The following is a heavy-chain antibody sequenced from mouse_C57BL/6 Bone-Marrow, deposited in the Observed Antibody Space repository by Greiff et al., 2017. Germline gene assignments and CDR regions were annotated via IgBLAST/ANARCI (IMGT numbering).Heavy chain of an antibody. CDR2: IYPDSGST. Sequence: QVQLKQPGAELVKPGASVTMSCKASGYTFTSYWITWVKQRPGQGLEWIGDIYPDSGSTNYTEKFKSKATLTVDTASSTAYMQLSSLTSEDSAVYYCARPYYSNYWYIDVWGTGTTVTVSS. J-gene: IGHJ1*03. CDR1: GYTFTSYW. CDR3: ARPYYSNYWYIDV. V-gene: IGHV1-55*01. D-gene: IGHD2-5*01.